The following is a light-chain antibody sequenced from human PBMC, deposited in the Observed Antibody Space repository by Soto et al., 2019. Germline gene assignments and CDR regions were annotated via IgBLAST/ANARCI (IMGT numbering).Light chain of an antibody. CDR2: DVS. CDR1: SSDIGAYNW. CDR3: SSYTRSDTYV. J-gene: IGLJ1*01. Sequence: QSALTQPASVSGSPGQSIAISCTGTSSDIGAYNWVSWYQQHPGKAPKLMIYDVSYRPSGVSNRCSGSISGNTASLTISGLQAEDEAVYYCSSYTRSDTYVFGSGTKLTVL. V-gene: IGLV2-14*03.